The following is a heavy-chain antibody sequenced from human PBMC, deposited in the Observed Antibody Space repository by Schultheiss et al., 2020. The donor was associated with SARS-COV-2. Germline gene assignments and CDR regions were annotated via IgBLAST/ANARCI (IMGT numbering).Heavy chain of an antibody. D-gene: IGHD5-12*01. CDR3: ARVRVVATSADAFDI. CDR1: GGSISSYY. V-gene: IGHV4-59*01. CDR2: IYYSGST. J-gene: IGHJ3*02. Sequence: SETLSFTCTVSGGSISSYYWSWIRQHPGKGLEWIGYIYYSGSTNYNPSLKSRVTISVDTSKNQFSLKLSSVTAADTAVYYCARVRVVATSADAFDIWGQGTMVTVSS.